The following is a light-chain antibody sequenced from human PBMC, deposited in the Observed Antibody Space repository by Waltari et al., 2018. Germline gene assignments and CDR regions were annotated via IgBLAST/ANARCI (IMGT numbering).Light chain of an antibody. J-gene: IGKJ4*01. Sequence: EIVLTQSPGTLSLSPGERATLSCRASQTVRTNYLAWYQQKPGHAPTLLIYGASSRATGIPDRLSGSGAGTDCSRAISSLEPEDFAVYYCQQYDISPLTFGRWTKVEIK. V-gene: IGKV3-20*01. CDR3: QQYDISPLT. CDR1: QTVRTNY. CDR2: GAS.